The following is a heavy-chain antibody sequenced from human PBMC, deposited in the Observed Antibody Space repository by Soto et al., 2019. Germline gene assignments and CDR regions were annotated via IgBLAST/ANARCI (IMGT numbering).Heavy chain of an antibody. CDR1: GGTFSSYA. V-gene: IGHV1-69*06. Sequence: SVKVSCKASGGTFSSYAISWGRQAPGQGLEWMGGIIPIFGTANYAQKFQGRVTITADKSTSTAYMELSSLRSEDTAVYYCARSLKLRFLEWSTPLYYYGMDVWGQGTTVTVSS. CDR3: ARSLKLRFLEWSTPLYYYGMDV. CDR2: IIPIFGTA. J-gene: IGHJ6*02. D-gene: IGHD3-3*01.